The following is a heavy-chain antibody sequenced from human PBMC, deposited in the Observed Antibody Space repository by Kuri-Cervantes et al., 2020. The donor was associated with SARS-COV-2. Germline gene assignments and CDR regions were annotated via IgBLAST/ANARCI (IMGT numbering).Heavy chain of an antibody. CDR1: GFTFSSYG. Sequence: LSLTCAASGFTFSSYGLHWVRQAPGKGLEWVAVISYDGSNKYYADSVKGRFIISRDNYKNTLYLQMNSMRAEATAEYYWAKGDCSGWRFDAFDIWGQGTMVTVSS. CDR3: AKGDCSGWRFDAFDI. CDR2: ISYDGSNK. V-gene: IGHV3-30*18. D-gene: IGHD2-15*01. J-gene: IGHJ3*02.